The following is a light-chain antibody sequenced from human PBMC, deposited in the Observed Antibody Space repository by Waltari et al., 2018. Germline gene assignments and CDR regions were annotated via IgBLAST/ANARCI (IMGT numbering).Light chain of an antibody. J-gene: IGKJ1*01. V-gene: IGKV3-20*01. CDR1: QRVSSRH. CDR3: QQYGSSPPWT. Sequence: DIVLTQSPGTLSLSPGERPTLSCRASQRVSSRHLAWYQPKPGQAPKLLIYGASNRATGIPDRFSGSGSGTDFTLTISRLDPEDFAVYYCQQYGSSPPWTFGQGTKVEIK. CDR2: GAS.